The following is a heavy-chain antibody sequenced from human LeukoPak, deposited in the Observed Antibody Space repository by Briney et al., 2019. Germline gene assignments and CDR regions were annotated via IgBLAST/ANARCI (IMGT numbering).Heavy chain of an antibody. CDR2: IKTDGSTT. D-gene: IGHD2-15*01. J-gene: IGHJ4*02. CDR1: GFTFSSYW. Sequence: PGGSLRLSCAASGFTFSSYWMHWVRQAPGKGLVWVSRIKTDGSTTSYADSVKDRFTISRDNAKNTMYLQMNSLRAEDTAVYYCAFLGVVAGLSGYFDYWGQGTLVTVSS. CDR3: AFLGVVAGLSGYFDY. V-gene: IGHV3-74*01.